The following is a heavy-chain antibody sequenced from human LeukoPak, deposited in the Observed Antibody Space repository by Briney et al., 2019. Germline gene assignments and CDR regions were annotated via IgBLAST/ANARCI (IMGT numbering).Heavy chain of an antibody. J-gene: IGHJ4*02. CDR1: GFTFSSYA. CDR3: ARDPTIFGVVIVPDY. Sequence: GGSLRLSCAASGFTFSSYAMSWVGQAPGKGLEWISAISGSGGSTYYADSVKGRFTISRDNSKNTLYVQMNSLRAEDTAVYYCARDPTIFGVVIVPDYWGQGTLVTVSS. D-gene: IGHD3-3*01. V-gene: IGHV3-23*01. CDR2: ISGSGGST.